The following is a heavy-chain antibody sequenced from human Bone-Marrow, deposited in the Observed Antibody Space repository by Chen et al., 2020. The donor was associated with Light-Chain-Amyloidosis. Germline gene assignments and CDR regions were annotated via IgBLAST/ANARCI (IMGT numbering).Heavy chain of an antibody. CDR2: MPTDVTKT. Sequence: EVQLVESGGALVQPGGYLRLSCAASGFTLNTYWMHWVRQPPGGGLVWVARMPTDVTKTVYADSVKGRFTVSRDDAKNTLYLEMNSLRVEDTGLYFCARDRGRFSYNRGGLDSWGQGTLVTVSS. V-gene: IGHV3-74*01. D-gene: IGHD3-10*01. CDR3: ARDRGRFSYNRGGLDS. CDR1: GFTLNTYW. J-gene: IGHJ4*02.